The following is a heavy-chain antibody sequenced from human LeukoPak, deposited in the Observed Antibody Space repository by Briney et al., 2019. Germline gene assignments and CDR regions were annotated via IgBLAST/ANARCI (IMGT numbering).Heavy chain of an antibody. J-gene: IGHJ4*02. Sequence: SETLSLTCTVSGFSISTYYWSWFRQPAGKGLEWIGRIYPSGSTNYNPSLKSRVTMSVDTSKNQFSLKLNSVTAADTAAYYCARENSGSYRQFDYWGRGTLVTVSS. D-gene: IGHD1-26*01. CDR2: IYPSGST. CDR3: ARENSGSYRQFDY. CDR1: GFSISTYY. V-gene: IGHV4-4*07.